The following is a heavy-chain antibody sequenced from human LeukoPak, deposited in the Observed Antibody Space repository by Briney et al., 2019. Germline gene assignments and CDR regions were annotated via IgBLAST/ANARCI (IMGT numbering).Heavy chain of an antibody. CDR3: ALNRPGQWDHYFDY. CDR1: GFSFSTYD. CDR2: VSGGGDRT. Sequence: GGSLRLSCAASGFSFSTYDMVWVRQAPGKGLEWVSAVSGGGDRTYYTDSVEGRFTISRDNPKNTLHLQMNRLRVEDTAIYYCALNRPGQWDHYFDYWGQGTLVTVSS. J-gene: IGHJ4*02. V-gene: IGHV3-23*01. D-gene: IGHD1-26*01.